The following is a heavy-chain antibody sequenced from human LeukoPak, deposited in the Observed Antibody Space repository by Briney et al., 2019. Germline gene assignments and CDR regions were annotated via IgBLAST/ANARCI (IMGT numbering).Heavy chain of an antibody. V-gene: IGHV4-39*01. D-gene: IGHD3-3*01. CDR2: IYYSGST. Sequence: SETLSLTCTVSGGSISSSSYYWGWIRQPPGKGLEWIGSIYYSGSTYYNPSLKSRVTISVDTSKNQFSLKLSSVTAVDTAVYYCASPYYDFWSGYNDAFDIWGQGTMVTVSS. J-gene: IGHJ3*02. CDR3: ASPYYDFWSGYNDAFDI. CDR1: GGSISSSSYY.